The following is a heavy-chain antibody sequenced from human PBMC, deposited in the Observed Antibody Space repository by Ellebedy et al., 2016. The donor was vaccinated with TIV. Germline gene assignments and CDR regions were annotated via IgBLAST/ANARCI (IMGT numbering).Heavy chain of an antibody. D-gene: IGHD3-3*01. J-gene: IGHJ6*02. CDR1: GFGISTYN. Sequence: PGGSLRLSCAASGFGISTYNMNWVRQAPGKGLEWISSFTSSTYIYYADSVKGRVTISSDSARNSLYLQMNSLRPEDTAVYYCARDPPLIWSGLHYGMDVWGQGTTVTVSS. CDR3: ARDPPLIWSGLHYGMDV. CDR2: FTSSTYI. V-gene: IGHV3-21*01.